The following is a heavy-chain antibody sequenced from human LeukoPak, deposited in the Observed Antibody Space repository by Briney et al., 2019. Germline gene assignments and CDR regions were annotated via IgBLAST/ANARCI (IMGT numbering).Heavy chain of an antibody. V-gene: IGHV4-34*01. Sequence: GSLRLSCAASGFTFSSYAMSWVRQAPGKGLEWIGEINHSGSTNYNPSLKSRVTISVDTSKNQFSLKLSSVTAADTAVYYCARVVYDILTGYYPGVDYWGQGTLVTVSS. D-gene: IGHD3-9*01. CDR3: ARVVYDILTGYYPGVDY. J-gene: IGHJ4*02. CDR2: INHSGST. CDR1: GFTFSSYA.